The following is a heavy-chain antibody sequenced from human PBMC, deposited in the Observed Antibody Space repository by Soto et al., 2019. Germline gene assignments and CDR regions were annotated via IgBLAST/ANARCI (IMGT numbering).Heavy chain of an antibody. J-gene: IGHJ4*02. D-gene: IGHD5-18*01. Sequence: PSETLSFTCSVCGGSIRSYYWSWIRQPPGKGLEWIGYIHNGVSTNYSTSLKSRLTISVDTSKNQFPLRLSSVTAADTAIYYCAFGYSLGPYDSWGQVTLVTFSS. V-gene: IGHV4-59*01. CDR1: GGSIRSYY. CDR2: IHNGVST. CDR3: AFGYSLGPYDS.